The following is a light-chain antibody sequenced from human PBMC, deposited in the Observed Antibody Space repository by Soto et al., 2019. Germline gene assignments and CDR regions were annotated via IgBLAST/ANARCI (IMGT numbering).Light chain of an antibody. CDR2: QAS. Sequence: IQMTQPPSTLSASVGDRVTITCRASQSISVWLAWYQQKPGKAPNLLIYQASRLESGVPSRFSGSGSGTEFTLTITSLQPDDFATYYCQQSYGTPITFGQGTRLEI. V-gene: IGKV1-5*03. CDR1: QSISVW. J-gene: IGKJ5*01. CDR3: QQSYGTPIT.